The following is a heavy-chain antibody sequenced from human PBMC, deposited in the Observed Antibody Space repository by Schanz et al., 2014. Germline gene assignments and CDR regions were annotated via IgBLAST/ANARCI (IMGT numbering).Heavy chain of an antibody. CDR3: AKAKSGAHGAFDI. CDR1: GFTFSSYT. CDR2: ISGSGGST. D-gene: IGHD3-10*01. Sequence: EVQLLESGGGLVRPGGSLRPSCAASGFTFSSYTMNWVRQAPGKGLEWVSAISGSGGSTVYADSVKGRFTISRDNSNNTVFLQMNSLRAEDTAVYYCAKAKSGAHGAFDIWGQGTMVTVSS. J-gene: IGHJ3*02. V-gene: IGHV3-23*01.